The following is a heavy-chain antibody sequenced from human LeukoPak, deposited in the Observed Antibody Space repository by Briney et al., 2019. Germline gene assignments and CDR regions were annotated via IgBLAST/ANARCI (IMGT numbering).Heavy chain of an antibody. V-gene: IGHV3-21*01. Sequence: PGGSLRLSCAASGFTFSSSGMHWVRQAPGKGLEWVSSISSSSSYIYYADSVKGRFTISRDNAKKSLYLQMNSLRAEDTAVYYCARDSISAETFDYWGQGTLVTVSS. J-gene: IGHJ4*02. D-gene: IGHD3-3*02. CDR3: ARDSISAETFDY. CDR2: ISSSSSYI. CDR1: GFTFSSSG.